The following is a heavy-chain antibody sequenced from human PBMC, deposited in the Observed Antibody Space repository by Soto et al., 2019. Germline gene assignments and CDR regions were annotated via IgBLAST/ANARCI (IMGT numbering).Heavy chain of an antibody. CDR1: GYSFTSYW. CDR2: IDPSDSYT. CDR3: STQTSRVTGIVFGY. D-gene: IGHD2-21*02. Sequence: PGESLKISCKGSGYSFTSYWISWVRQMPGKGLERMGRIDPSDSYTKYSPSFQGHVTIPADKSISTAYMQWSSLKASDTATYYCSTQTSRVTGIVFGYWGQGTLVTVSS. J-gene: IGHJ4*02. V-gene: IGHV5-10-1*01.